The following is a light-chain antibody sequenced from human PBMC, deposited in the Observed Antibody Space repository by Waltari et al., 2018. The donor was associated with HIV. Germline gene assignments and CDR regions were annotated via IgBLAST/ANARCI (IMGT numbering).Light chain of an antibody. CDR1: TLGDKY. V-gene: IGLV3-1*01. J-gene: IGLJ3*02. CDR2: QDN. CDR3: QAWDSSTGGV. Sequence: SSEMTQPPSVSVSPGQPASITCSGHTLGDKYASWYQQKPGQSPVLVLYQDNKRPSGIPERFSGSNSGNTATLTISGTQAMDEADYYCQAWDSSTGGVFGGGTKLTVL.